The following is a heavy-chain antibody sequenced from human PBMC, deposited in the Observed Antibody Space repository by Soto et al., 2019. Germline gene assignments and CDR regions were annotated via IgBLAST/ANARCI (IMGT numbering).Heavy chain of an antibody. Sequence: GGSLRLSCAASGFTFSSYAMHWVRQAPGKGLEWVAVISYDGSNKYYADSVKGRFTISRDNSKNTLYLQMNSLRAEDTAVYYCARDAGAYGSRGTFDYWGQGTLVTVSS. D-gene: IGHD3-10*01. J-gene: IGHJ4*02. V-gene: IGHV3-30-3*01. CDR3: ARDAGAYGSRGTFDY. CDR2: ISYDGSNK. CDR1: GFTFSSYA.